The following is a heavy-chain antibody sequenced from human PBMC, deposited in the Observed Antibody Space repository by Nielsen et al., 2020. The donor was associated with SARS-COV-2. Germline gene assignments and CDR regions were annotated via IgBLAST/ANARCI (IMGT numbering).Heavy chain of an antibody. V-gene: IGHV1-24*01. CDR2: FDPEDGET. CDR3: ATVSSGWTPGRNWFDP. D-gene: IGHD6-19*01. CDR1: GYTLTELS. Sequence: ASVKVSCKVSGYTLTELSMHWVRQAPGKGLEWMGGFDPEDGETIYAQKFQGRVTMTEDTSTDTAYMELSSLRSEDTAVYYCATVSSGWTPGRNWFDPWGQGTLVTVS. J-gene: IGHJ5*02.